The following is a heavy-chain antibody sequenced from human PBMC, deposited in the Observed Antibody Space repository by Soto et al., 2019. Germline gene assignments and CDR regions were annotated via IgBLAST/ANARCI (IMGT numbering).Heavy chain of an antibody. CDR1: GVTFNSLR. CDR2: IVPMFGAP. J-gene: IGHJ6*01. D-gene: IGHD1-20*01. CDR3: HRGLYNRNDGTKESSFPGVYC. Sequence: QVRLVQSGAEVKKPGSSVKVSCKASGVTFNSLRIIWVRQAPGQGLEWMGGIVPMFGAPNYAQKFQGRVTITAYDSKSPAYMEVNSLRSDDVRQYFCHRGLYNRNDGTKESSFPGVYCGGPGTKGSVSS. V-gene: IGHV1-69*03.